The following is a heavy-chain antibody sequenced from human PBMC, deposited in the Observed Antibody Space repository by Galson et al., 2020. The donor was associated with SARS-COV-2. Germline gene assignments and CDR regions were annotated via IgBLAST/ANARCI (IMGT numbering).Heavy chain of an antibody. D-gene: IGHD6-19*01. CDR2: ISYDGSNK. CDR3: AKDLMGSRGWEGGAWFQQ. J-gene: IGHJ1*01. V-gene: IGHV3-30*18. CDR1: GFTFSSYG. Sequence: GESLKISCAASGFTFSSYGMHWVRQAPGKGLEWVAVISYDGSNKYYADSVKGRFTISRDNSKNTLYLQMNSLRAEDTAVYYCAKDLMGSRGWEGGAWFQQWGEGTLVTVSS.